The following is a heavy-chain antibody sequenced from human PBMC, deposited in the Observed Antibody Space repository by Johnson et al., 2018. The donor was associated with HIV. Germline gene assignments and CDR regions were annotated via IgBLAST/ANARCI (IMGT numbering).Heavy chain of an antibody. CDR3: ARARVWSSSWPDAFDL. V-gene: IGHV3-7*03. D-gene: IGHD6-13*01. CDR1: GFIFRGYW. CDR2: MKQDGSEK. Sequence: VQLVESGGGLVQPGGSLRLSCEASGFIFRGYWMSWFRQAPGNGLAWVAYMKQDGSEKQYVDSVRGRFTISRDNPKNSVYLQMESLRVEDTAMYYGARARVWSSSWPDAFDLWGQGTMVSVSS. J-gene: IGHJ3*01.